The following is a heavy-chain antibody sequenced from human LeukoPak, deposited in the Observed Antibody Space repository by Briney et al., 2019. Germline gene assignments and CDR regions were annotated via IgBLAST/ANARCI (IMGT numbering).Heavy chain of an antibody. D-gene: IGHD2-15*01. J-gene: IGHJ4*02. CDR1: GFTFSSYW. CDR2: IKQDGSKK. V-gene: IGHV3-7*01. Sequence: GGSLRLSCAASGFTFSSYWLGWVRQAPGKGLEWVANIKQDGSKKNYVDSVKGRFTISRDNAKNSLYLQMNSLRAEDTAVYYCAREYCSGGSCYRIDSWGQGTLVTVSS. CDR3: AREYCSGGSCYRIDS.